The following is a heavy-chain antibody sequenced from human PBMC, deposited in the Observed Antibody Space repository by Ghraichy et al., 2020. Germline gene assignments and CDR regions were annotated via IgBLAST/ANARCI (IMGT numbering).Heavy chain of an antibody. CDR3: ARASEFYYYGSTAGWAFDI. CDR2: IIPIFGTA. J-gene: IGHJ3*02. D-gene: IGHD3-10*01. Sequence: SVKVSCKASGGTFSSYAISWVRQAPGQGLEWMGGIIPIFGTANYAQKFQGRVTITADESTSTAYMELSSLRSEDTAVYYCARASEFYYYGSTAGWAFDIWGQGTMVTVSS. V-gene: IGHV1-69*13. CDR1: GGTFSSYA.